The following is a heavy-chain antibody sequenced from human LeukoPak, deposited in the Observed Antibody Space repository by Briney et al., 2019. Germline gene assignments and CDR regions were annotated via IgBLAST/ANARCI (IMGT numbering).Heavy chain of an antibody. D-gene: IGHD1-26*01. J-gene: IGHJ6*02. V-gene: IGHV1-18*01. CDR2: ISAYNGNT. CDR1: GYTFTSYG. Sequence: GASVKVSCKASGYTFTSYGISWVRQAPGQGLEWMGWISAYNGNTNYAQKLQGRVTMTTDTSTSTAYMELSSLRSEDTAVYYCARDKGAPLPGYYYYYGMDVWGQGTTVTVSS. CDR3: ARDKGAPLPGYYYYYGMDV.